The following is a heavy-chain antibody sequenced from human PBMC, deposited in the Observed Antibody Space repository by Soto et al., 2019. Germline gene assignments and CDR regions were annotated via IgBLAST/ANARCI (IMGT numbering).Heavy chain of an antibody. CDR3: ARERYDILTGYPNWFDP. Sequence: QVQLVQSGAEVKKPGSSVKVSCKASGGTFSSYTISWVRQAPGQGLEWMGRIIPILGIANYAQKFQGRVTITADKSTSTASMELSSLRSEDTAVYYCARERYDILTGYPNWFDPWGQGTLVTVSS. CDR1: GGTFSSYT. V-gene: IGHV1-69*08. J-gene: IGHJ5*02. CDR2: IIPILGIA. D-gene: IGHD3-9*01.